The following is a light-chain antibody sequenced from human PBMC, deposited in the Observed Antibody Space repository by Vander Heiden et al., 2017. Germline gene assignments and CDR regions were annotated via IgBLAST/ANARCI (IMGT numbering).Light chain of an antibody. V-gene: IGLV1-47*01. CDR1: SSNIGSNY. CDR3: AAWDDSLSGRLV. Sequence: QSVLTQPPSASGTPGQRVPISCSGSSSNIGSNYVYWYQQLPGTAPKLLIYRNNQRPSGVPDRFSGSKSGTSASLAISGLRSEDEADYYCAAWDDSLSGRLVFGGGTKLTVL. J-gene: IGLJ2*01. CDR2: RNN.